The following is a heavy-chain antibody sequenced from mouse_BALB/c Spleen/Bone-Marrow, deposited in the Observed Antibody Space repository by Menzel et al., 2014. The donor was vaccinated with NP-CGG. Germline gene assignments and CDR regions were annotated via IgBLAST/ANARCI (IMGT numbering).Heavy chain of an antibody. CDR2: MDPNTGRT. V-gene: IGHV1S81*02. Sequence: LVESGAELVKPGASVKLSCKASGYTFTSYWMHWVKQRPGQGLEWIGEMDPNTGRTDYNKKFKSQVSLTVDKSSSTAYMHHSSLTSEDSAVYYCARINGYDYWGQGTTLTVSS. D-gene: IGHD2-2*01. J-gene: IGHJ2*01. CDR3: ARINGYDY. CDR1: GYTFTSYW.